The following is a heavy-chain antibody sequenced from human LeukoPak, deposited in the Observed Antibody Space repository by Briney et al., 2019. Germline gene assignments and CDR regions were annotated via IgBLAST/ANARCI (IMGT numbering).Heavy chain of an antibody. CDR2: IYYSGST. J-gene: IGHJ4*02. CDR3: ARADRIAARPGYFDY. D-gene: IGHD6-6*01. Sequence: PSETLSLTCTVSGGSISSGSYYWGWIRQPPGKGLEWIGSIYYSGSTYYNPSLKSRVTISVDTSKNQFSLKLSSVTAADTAVYYCARADRIAARPGYFDYWGQGTLVTVSS. CDR1: GGSISSGSYY. V-gene: IGHV4-39*07.